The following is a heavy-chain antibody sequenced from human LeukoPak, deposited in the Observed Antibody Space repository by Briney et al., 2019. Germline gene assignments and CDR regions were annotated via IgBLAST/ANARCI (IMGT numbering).Heavy chain of an antibody. V-gene: IGHV1-8*01. CDR2: MSPNSGST. CDR3: AKDISYQNRNWYRFDY. Sequence: ASVKVSCKASGYTFTNYDVHWVRQATGQGLEWVGWMSPNSGSTVHAQRFQGRVTLTRSTSESTAYMGLSSLRPEDTALYYCAKDISYQNRNWYRFDYWGHGTLVTVSS. D-gene: IGHD6-13*01. J-gene: IGHJ4*01. CDR1: GYTFTNYD.